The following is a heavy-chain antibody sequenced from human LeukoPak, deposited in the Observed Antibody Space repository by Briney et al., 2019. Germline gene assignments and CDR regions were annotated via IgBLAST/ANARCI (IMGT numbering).Heavy chain of an antibody. D-gene: IGHD3-10*01. CDR2: ISGSGGST. CDR3: ARSLWFGDAFDI. CDR1: GFTFSSYA. V-gene: IGHV3-23*01. J-gene: IGHJ3*02. Sequence: GGSLGLSCAASGFTFSSYAMSWVRQAPGKGLEWVSAISGSGGSTYYADSVKGRFTISRDNSKNTLYLQMNSLRAEDTAVYYCARSLWFGDAFDIWGQGTMVTVSS.